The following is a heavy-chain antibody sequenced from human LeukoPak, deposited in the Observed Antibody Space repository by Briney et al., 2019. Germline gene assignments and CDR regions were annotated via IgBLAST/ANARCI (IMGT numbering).Heavy chain of an antibody. D-gene: IGHD6-13*01. CDR1: GGPISSGGYY. V-gene: IGHV4-31*03. Sequence: SETLSLTCTVSGGPISSGGYYWSWIRQHPGKGLEWIGYIYYSGSTYYNPSLKSRVTISVDTSRNQFSLKLSSVTAADTAVYYCARETRLSSSSEFYYYGMDVWGQGTTVTVSS. CDR2: IYYSGST. J-gene: IGHJ6*02. CDR3: ARETRLSSSSEFYYYGMDV.